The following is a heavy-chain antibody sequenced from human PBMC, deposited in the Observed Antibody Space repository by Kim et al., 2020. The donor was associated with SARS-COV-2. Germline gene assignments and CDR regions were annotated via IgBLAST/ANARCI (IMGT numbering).Heavy chain of an antibody. Sequence: GGSLRLSCAASGFTFSSYEMNWVRQAPGKGLEWVSYISSSGSTIYYADSVKGRFTISRDNAKNSLYLQMNSLRAVDTAVYYCARGGVVVIFHYDYWGQGTLVTVSS. J-gene: IGHJ4*02. CDR3: ARGGVVVIFHYDY. CDR2: ISSSGSTI. V-gene: IGHV3-48*03. CDR1: GFTFSSYE. D-gene: IGHD3-22*01.